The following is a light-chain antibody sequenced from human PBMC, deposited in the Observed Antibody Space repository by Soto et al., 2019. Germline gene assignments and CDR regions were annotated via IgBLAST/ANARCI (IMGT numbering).Light chain of an antibody. J-gene: IGLJ2*01. CDR2: EGS. CDR3: CTYAGSSTFVV. V-gene: IGLV2-23*03. CDR1: SSDVGSYNL. Sequence: QSALTQPASVSGSPGQSITISCTGTSSDVGSYNLVSWYQQHPGKAPKLMIYEGSKRPSGVSNRFSGSKSGNTASLTISGLHDEEEADDYCCTYAGSSTFVVFGGGTKLTVL.